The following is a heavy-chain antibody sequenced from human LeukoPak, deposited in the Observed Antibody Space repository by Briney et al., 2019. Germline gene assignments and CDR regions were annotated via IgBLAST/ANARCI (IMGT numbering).Heavy chain of an antibody. Sequence: GGSLRLSCAASGFTFSSYSMNWVRQAPGKGLEWVSSISSSSSYIYYADSVKGRFTISRDNAKNSLYLQMNSLRAEDTAVYYCARDSSSGYYYSLDYWGQGTLVTVSS. J-gene: IGHJ4*02. CDR2: ISSSSSYI. CDR1: GFTFSSYS. CDR3: ARDSSSGYYYSLDY. V-gene: IGHV3-21*01. D-gene: IGHD3-22*01.